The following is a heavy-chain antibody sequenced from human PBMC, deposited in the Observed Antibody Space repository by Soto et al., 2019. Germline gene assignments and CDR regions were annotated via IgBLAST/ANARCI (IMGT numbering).Heavy chain of an antibody. Sequence: QVQLVQSGAEVKKPGASVKVSCKASGYTFTGYYMHWVRQAPGQGLEWMGWINPNSGGTNYAQKFQGWVTMTRDTYISTAYMVLSRLISDDTAVYYCAILGGERGYCSGGSCPFDYWGQGTLVTVSS. D-gene: IGHD2-15*01. J-gene: IGHJ4*02. V-gene: IGHV1-2*04. CDR1: GYTFTGYY. CDR3: AILGGERGYCSGGSCPFDY. CDR2: INPNSGGT.